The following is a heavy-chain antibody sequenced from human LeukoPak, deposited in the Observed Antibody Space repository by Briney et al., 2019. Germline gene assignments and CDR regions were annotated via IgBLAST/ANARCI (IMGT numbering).Heavy chain of an antibody. V-gene: IGHV3-30*02. CDR3: ARGGGIAARNWFDP. CDR1: GFTFSRFG. CDR2: IQYDGSDK. Sequence: GGSLRLSCAASGFTFSRFGMHWVRQAPGKGLEWVSSIQYDGSDKSYADSVKGRFTISRDNSKNTLYLQMNSLRAEDTAVYYCARGGGIAARNWFDPWGQGTLVTVSS. J-gene: IGHJ5*02. D-gene: IGHD6-6*01.